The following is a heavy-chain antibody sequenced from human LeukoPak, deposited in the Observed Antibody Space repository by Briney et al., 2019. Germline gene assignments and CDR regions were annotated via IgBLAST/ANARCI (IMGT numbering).Heavy chain of an antibody. D-gene: IGHD5-12*01. Sequence: GASVKVSCKASGYTFTSYGISWVRQAPGQGLEWMGCISAYNGNTNYAQKLQGRVTMTTDTSTSTAYMELRSLRSDDTAVYYCAREYSGYDRAHFDYWGQGTLVTVSS. CDR3: AREYSGYDRAHFDY. V-gene: IGHV1-18*01. CDR2: ISAYNGNT. CDR1: GYTFTSYG. J-gene: IGHJ4*02.